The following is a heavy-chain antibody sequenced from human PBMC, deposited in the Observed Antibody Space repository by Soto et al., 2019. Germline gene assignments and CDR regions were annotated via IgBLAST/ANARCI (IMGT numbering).Heavy chain of an antibody. CDR2: IYWDDDK. Sequence: QITLKESGPTLVKPTQTLTLTCTFSGFSLSTSGVGVGWIRQPPGKALEWLALIYWDDDKRYSPSLKSRLTITKDTSKNQVVLTMTNMDPVDTATYYCARNTLRAYGDYVVGYWGQGTLVTVSS. V-gene: IGHV2-5*02. CDR1: GFSLSTSGVG. CDR3: ARNTLRAYGDYVVGY. D-gene: IGHD4-17*01. J-gene: IGHJ4*02.